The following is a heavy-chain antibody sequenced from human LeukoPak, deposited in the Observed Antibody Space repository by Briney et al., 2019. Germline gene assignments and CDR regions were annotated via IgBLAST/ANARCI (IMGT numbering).Heavy chain of an antibody. V-gene: IGHV4-34*01. CDR2: INHSGST. D-gene: IGHD4-17*01. Sequence: SETLSLTCAVYGGSFSGYYWSWIRQPPGKGLEWIGEINHSGSTNYNPSLKSRVTISVDTSKNQFSLKLSSVTAADTAVYYCARGLDYGDFDIWGQGTMVTASS. CDR1: GGSFSGYY. CDR3: ARGLDYGDFDI. J-gene: IGHJ3*02.